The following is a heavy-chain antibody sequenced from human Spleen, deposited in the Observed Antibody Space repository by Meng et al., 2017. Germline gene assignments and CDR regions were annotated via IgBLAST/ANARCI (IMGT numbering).Heavy chain of an antibody. CDR3: ATGAAAADH. Sequence: GGSLRLSCAASGFTFSRYAMSWVRQAPGKGLEWVGRIKRNSDGGTIDYAAPVKGRFTISRDDSKNTLYLQMDSLITEDTAVYFCATGAAAADHWGQGTLVTVSS. CDR1: GFTFSRYA. CDR2: IKRNSDGGTI. J-gene: IGHJ4*02. D-gene: IGHD6-13*01. V-gene: IGHV3-15*01.